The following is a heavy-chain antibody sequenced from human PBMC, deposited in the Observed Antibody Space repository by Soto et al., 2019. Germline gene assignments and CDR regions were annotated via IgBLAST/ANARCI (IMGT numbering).Heavy chain of an antibody. D-gene: IGHD6-13*01. CDR3: ARVTAAGKDYYYYGMDV. V-gene: IGHV1-46*01. CDR1: GYTFTSYY. J-gene: IGHJ6*02. Sequence: ASVKVSCKASGYTFTSYYIHWVRQAPGQGLEWMGIINPSGGSTSYAQKFQGRVTMTRDTSTSTVYMELSSLRSEDTAVYYCARVTAAGKDYYYYGMDVWGQGTTVTVSS. CDR2: INPSGGST.